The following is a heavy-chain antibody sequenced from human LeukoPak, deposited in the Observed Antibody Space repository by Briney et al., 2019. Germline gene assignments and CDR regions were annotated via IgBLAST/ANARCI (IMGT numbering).Heavy chain of an antibody. Sequence: GGSLRLSCAASGFTFSSYSMNWVRQAPGKGLEWVSYISSSSSTIYYADSVKGRFTISRDNAKNSLYLQMNSLRDEDTAVYYCAREGGDYGDYASYYGMDVWGQGTTVTVSS. CDR2: ISSSSSTI. CDR1: GFTFSSYS. CDR3: AREGGDYGDYASYYGMDV. J-gene: IGHJ6*02. V-gene: IGHV3-48*02. D-gene: IGHD4-17*01.